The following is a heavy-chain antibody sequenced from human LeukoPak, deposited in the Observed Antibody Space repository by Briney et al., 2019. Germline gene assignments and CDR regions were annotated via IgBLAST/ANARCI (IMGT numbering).Heavy chain of an antibody. CDR2: ISYTGST. CDR3: ARWYLGKGLDY. D-gene: IGHD3-16*01. V-gene: IGHV4-59*12. CDR1: GGSISSYY. Sequence: PSETLSFTCTVSGGSISSYYWSWIRQPPGKGLEWIGYISYTGSTNYNPSLKSRVTISVDTSNNQFSLELSSVTAADTAVYYCARWYLGKGLDYWGQGTLVTVSS. J-gene: IGHJ4*02.